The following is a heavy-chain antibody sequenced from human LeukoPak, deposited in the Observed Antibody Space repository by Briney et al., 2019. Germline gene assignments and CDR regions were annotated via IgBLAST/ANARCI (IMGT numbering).Heavy chain of an antibody. D-gene: IGHD6-13*01. J-gene: IGHJ3*02. CDR2: IYHSGST. Sequence: PETLSLTCTGSVGSISSYYWRWSRHPPGKGLEWIAEIYHSGSTNYNPSLKSRVTISVDKSKNQFSLKLSSVTAADTAVYYCARDLYSSRTNDAFVIWGQGTMLTVSS. V-gene: IGHV4-59*12. CDR1: VGSISSYY. CDR3: ARDLYSSRTNDAFVI.